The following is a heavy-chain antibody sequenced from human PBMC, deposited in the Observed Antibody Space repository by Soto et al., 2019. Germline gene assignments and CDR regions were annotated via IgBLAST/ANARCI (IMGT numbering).Heavy chain of an antibody. V-gene: IGHV3-48*01. D-gene: IGHD4-17*01. CDR3: ARVGTVLAY. CDR1: GFTFSSYS. J-gene: IGHJ4*02. Sequence: HPGGSLRLSCAASGFTFSSYSMNWVRQAPGKGLEWVSYISSSSSTIYYADSVKGRFTISRDNAKNSLYLQMNSLRAEDTAVYYCARVGTVLAYWGQGTLVTVSS. CDR2: ISSSSSTI.